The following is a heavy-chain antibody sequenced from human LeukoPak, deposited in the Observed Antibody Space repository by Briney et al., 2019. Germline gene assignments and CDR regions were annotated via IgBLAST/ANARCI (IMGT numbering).Heavy chain of an antibody. J-gene: IGHJ4*02. CDR3: AKFRGSPPNHFDY. Sequence: GGSLRLSCAASGFTFSSYSMNWVRQAPGKGLEWVSGISGTGGSTYYADSVKGRFTISRDNSKSTLYLQMNSLRAEDAAVYYCAKFRGSPPNHFDYWGQGTLVTVSS. CDR2: ISGTGGST. V-gene: IGHV3-23*01. CDR1: GFTFSSYS. D-gene: IGHD3-10*01.